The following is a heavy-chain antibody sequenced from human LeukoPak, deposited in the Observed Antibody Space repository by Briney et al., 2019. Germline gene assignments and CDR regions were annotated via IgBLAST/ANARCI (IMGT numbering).Heavy chain of an antibody. D-gene: IGHD3-22*01. CDR2: ISAYNGNT. CDR1: GYTFTGYY. J-gene: IGHJ3*02. CDR3: ARIMSRYDSSGYSFDAFDI. Sequence: ASVKVSCKASGYTFTGYYMHWVRQAPGQGLEWMGWISAYNGNTNYAQKLQGRVTMTTDTSTSTAYMELRSLRSDDTAVYYCARIMSRYDSSGYSFDAFDIWGQGTMVTVSS. V-gene: IGHV1-18*04.